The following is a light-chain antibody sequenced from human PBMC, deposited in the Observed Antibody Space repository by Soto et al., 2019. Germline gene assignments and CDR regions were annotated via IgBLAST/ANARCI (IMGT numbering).Light chain of an antibody. Sequence: DIVLTQSPATLSLSPGEGATLSCRASQSVSSYLAWYQQKPGQAPRLLIYDASNRATGIPARFSGSASGTDFTLTISSLEPEDSAVYYCQQRSNWITFGQGTRLEIK. CDR2: DAS. V-gene: IGKV3-11*01. CDR1: QSVSSY. J-gene: IGKJ5*01. CDR3: QQRSNWIT.